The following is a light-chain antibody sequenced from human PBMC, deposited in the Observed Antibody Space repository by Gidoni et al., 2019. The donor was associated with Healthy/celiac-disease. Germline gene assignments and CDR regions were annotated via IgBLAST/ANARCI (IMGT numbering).Light chain of an antibody. CDR2: DAS. CDR3: QQRSNWPPRLT. Sequence: EIVLTQSPATLSFSPGERATLSCRASQSVSSYLAWYQQKPGQAPRLLIYDASNRATGIPARFSGSGSGTDFTLTISSLEHEDVAVYYCQQRSNWPPRLTFXGXTKVEIK. J-gene: IGKJ4*01. CDR1: QSVSSY. V-gene: IGKV3-11*01.